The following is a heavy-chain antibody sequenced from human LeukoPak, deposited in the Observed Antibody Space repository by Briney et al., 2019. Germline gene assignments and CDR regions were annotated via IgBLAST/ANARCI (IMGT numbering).Heavy chain of an antibody. CDR2: IGTAGDT. CDR1: GFTFSSYD. Sequence: GGSLRLSCAASGFTFSSYDMHWVRQATGKGLEWVSAIGTAGDTYYPGSEKGRFTISRENAKNSLYLQMNSLRAGDTAVYYCARVRRSGYYYDYWGQGTLVTVSS. J-gene: IGHJ4*02. V-gene: IGHV3-13*01. CDR3: ARVRRSGYYYDY. D-gene: IGHD3-22*01.